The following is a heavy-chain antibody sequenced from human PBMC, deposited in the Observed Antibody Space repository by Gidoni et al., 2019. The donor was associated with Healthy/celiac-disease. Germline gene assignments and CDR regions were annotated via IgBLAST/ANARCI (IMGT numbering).Heavy chain of an antibody. CDR3: AKDDYGDSSNWFDP. CDR2: ISGSGGST. J-gene: IGHJ5*02. Sequence: EVQLLESVGVLVQPGGSLRLSCAASGFTFSSYAMSWVRQAPGKGLEWVSAISGSGGSTYYADSVKGRFTISRDNSKNTLYLQMNSLRAEDTAVYYCAKDDYGDSSNWFDPWGQGTLVTVSS. D-gene: IGHD4-17*01. V-gene: IGHV3-23*01. CDR1: GFTFSSYA.